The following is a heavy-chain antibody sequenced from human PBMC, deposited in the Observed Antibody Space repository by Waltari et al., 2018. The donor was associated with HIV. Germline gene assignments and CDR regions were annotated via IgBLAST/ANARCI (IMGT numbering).Heavy chain of an antibody. CDR3: ATLMVYAPRSHYYGMDV. CDR1: GGSIGSYY. Sequence: QVQLQESGPGLVRPSETLSLTCTVSGGSIGSYYWSWIRQPPGKELEWIGYIHYSGSANYDPSLKRRVTVSVDTAKHRCSLKLSSVTAADTAVYYCATLMVYAPRSHYYGMDVWGQGTTVIVSS. D-gene: IGHD2-8*01. J-gene: IGHJ6*02. CDR2: IHYSGSA. V-gene: IGHV4-59*01.